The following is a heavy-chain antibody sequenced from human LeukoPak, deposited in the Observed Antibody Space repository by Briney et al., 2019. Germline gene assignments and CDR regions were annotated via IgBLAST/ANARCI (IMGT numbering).Heavy chain of an antibody. D-gene: IGHD4-17*01. J-gene: IGHJ6*02. CDR3: ARGYGDYDYYYYGMDV. V-gene: IGHV6-1*01. CDR1: GDSFSSNSAA. Sequence: SQTLSLTCALSGDSFSSNSAAWNWLRQSPSRGLEWLGRTYYRSKWYNDYAVSVKSRITINPDTSKNQFSLQLNSVTPEDTAVYYCARGYGDYDYYYYGMDVWGQGTTVTVSS. CDR2: TYYRSKWYN.